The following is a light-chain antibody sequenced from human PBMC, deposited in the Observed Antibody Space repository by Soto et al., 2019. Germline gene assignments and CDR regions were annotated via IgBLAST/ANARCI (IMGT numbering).Light chain of an antibody. CDR1: QSVSSY. CDR2: DAS. V-gene: IGKV3-20*01. CDR3: QQYGDSLLT. Sequence: EIVLTQSPGTLSLSPGERASLSCRASQSVSSYLAWYQQKPGQAPRLLIYDASTRATGIPDRFSGSGSGTDFTLIISRLEPEDFAVYYCQQYGDSLLTFGQGTKVDI. J-gene: IGKJ1*01.